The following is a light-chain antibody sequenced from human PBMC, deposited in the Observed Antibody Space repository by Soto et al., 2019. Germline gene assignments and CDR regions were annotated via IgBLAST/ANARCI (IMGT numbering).Light chain of an antibody. Sequence: EIVMTQSPATLSVSPGERATLSCRASQNVNTNLAWYQQKPGQAPRLLIYDTSTRATGIPVRFSGSGSGTELPLTISSLQSEDFAVYYCPQYNNWPLTFGGGTKVEIK. V-gene: IGKV3-15*01. CDR3: PQYNNWPLT. J-gene: IGKJ4*01. CDR2: DTS. CDR1: QNVNTN.